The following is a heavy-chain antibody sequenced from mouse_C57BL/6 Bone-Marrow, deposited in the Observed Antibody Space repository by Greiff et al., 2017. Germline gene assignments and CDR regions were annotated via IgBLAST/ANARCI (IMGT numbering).Heavy chain of an antibody. V-gene: IGHV1-39*01. Sequence: EVQLQQSGPELVKPGPSVKISCKASGYSFTDYNKNCLKQSNGKSLQWIGVIKPNYGTTSYNQKFKANATLTVDQSSSTAYMQLNSLSSEDSAVYYCARIYDGYYYFHNWGQGTTLTVSS. CDR1: GYSFTDYN. CDR2: IKPNYGTT. J-gene: IGHJ2*01. D-gene: IGHD2-3*01. CDR3: ARIYDGYYYFHN.